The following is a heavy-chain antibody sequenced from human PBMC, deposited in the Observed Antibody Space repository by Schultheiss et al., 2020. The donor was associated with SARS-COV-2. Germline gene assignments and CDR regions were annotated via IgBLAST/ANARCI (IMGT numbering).Heavy chain of an antibody. CDR3: ARGGSLYYYAVDV. CDR2: IIPIFGTA. V-gene: IGHV1-69*13. J-gene: IGHJ6*02. D-gene: IGHD3-10*01. CDR1: GGTFSSYA. Sequence: SVKVSFKASGGTFSSYAISWVRQAPGQGLEWMGGIIPIFGTANYAQKFQGRVTITADESTSTAYMELSSLRSDDTAMYYCARGGSLYYYAVDVWGQGTTVTVSS.